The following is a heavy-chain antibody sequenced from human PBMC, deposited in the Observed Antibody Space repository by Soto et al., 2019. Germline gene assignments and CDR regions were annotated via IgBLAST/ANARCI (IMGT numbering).Heavy chain of an antibody. CDR2: IKSKTDNGTT. CDR1: GFTFSNSW. Sequence: EVQLVESGGGLVQPGGSLRLSCAASGFTFSNSWMNWVRQAPGKGLEWVGRIKSKTDNGTTDYAARVEGRVTILRDQSKNTLYLPMKNLKTEGTGVYYCTAVSGSYHGGVYFDYWGQGTLVTVFS. CDR3: TAVSGSYHGGVYFDY. J-gene: IGHJ4*02. V-gene: IGHV3-15*07. D-gene: IGHD1-26*01.